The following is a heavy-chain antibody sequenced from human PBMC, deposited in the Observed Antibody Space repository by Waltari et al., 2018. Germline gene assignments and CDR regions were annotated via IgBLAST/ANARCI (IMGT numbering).Heavy chain of an antibody. D-gene: IGHD4-17*01. CDR2: INPKSGGT. Sequence: QVQLVQSGAEVKKPGASVKVSCKASGYTFTDYYMHWVRQAPGQGLEWMGWINPKSGGTKYAEKFQGRVTMTSATSISTAYMDLSRLRSDDTAVYYCARELTVTTTAEYFQHWGQGTLITVSS. CDR1: GYTFTDYY. V-gene: IGHV1-2*02. CDR3: ARELTVTTTAEYFQH. J-gene: IGHJ1*01.